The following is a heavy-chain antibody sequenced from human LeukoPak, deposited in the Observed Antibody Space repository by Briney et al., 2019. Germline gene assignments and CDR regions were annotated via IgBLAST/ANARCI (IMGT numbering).Heavy chain of an antibody. V-gene: IGHV4-39*07. CDR3: ARDSEMATIPPGRRGYYWYFDL. Sequence: SETLSLTCTVSGGSISSSSYYWGWIRQPPGKGLEWIGSVYYSGNTYYNPSLKSRVTISVDTSKNQFSLKLSSVTAADTAMYYCARDSEMATIPPGRRGYYWYFDLWGRGTLVTVSS. CDR2: VYYSGNT. D-gene: IGHD5-24*01. CDR1: GGSISSSSYY. J-gene: IGHJ2*01.